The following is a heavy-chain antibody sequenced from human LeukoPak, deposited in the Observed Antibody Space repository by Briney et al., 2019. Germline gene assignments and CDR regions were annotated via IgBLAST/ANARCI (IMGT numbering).Heavy chain of an antibody. CDR2: IIPIFCTA. CDR1: GGTFSSYA. J-gene: IGHJ5*02. V-gene: IGHV1-69*13. CDR3: ARSFWSGYYIIQNWFDP. D-gene: IGHD3-3*01. Sequence: SVKVSCKASGGTFSSYAISWVRQAPGQGLEWMGGIIPIFCTANYAQKFQGRVTITADESTSTAYMELSSLRSEDTAVYYCARSFWSGYYIIQNWFDPWGQGTLVTVSS.